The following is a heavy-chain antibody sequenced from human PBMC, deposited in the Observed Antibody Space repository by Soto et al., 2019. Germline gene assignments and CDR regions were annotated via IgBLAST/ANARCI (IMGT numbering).Heavy chain of an antibody. CDR1: GFTFSTYA. D-gene: IGHD1-26*01. CDR2: VSDNGDKT. V-gene: IGHV3-30*04. J-gene: IGHJ4*02. CDR3: AREVGSTFRLDS. Sequence: QVQLVESGGGVVLPGRSLRLSCAASGFTFSTYAMHWVRQAPGKGLEWVAVVSDNGDKTFYADSLRGRFTISRDNSKNTLSLQMNSLSAEDTALYCCAREVGSTFRLDSWGQGTLVSVSS.